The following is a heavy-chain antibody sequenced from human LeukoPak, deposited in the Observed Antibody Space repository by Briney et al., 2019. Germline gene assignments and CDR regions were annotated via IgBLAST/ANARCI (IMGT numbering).Heavy chain of an antibody. Sequence: SVKVSCKASGGTFSSYAISWVRQAPGQGLEWMGRIIPILGIANYAQKFQGRVTITADKSTSTAYMELSSLRSEDTAVYYCARVLETQLYYYYGMGVWGQGTTVTVSS. D-gene: IGHD1-1*01. V-gene: IGHV1-69*04. J-gene: IGHJ6*02. CDR1: GGTFSSYA. CDR3: ARVLETQLYYYYGMGV. CDR2: IIPILGIA.